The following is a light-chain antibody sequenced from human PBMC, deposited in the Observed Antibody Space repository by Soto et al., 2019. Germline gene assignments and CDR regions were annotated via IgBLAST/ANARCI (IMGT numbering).Light chain of an antibody. J-gene: IGLJ2*01. CDR3: AVWDDNLNGVV. V-gene: IGLV1-36*01. CDR1: RSNIGNNA. Sequence: QSVLTQPPSVSEAPRQRVTISCSGSRSNIGNNAVNWYQQLPGKAPKLLIYYDDLLSSGVSDRFSGSKSGTSASRAISGLQSEDEADYYCAVWDDNLNGVVFGGGTQLTVL. CDR2: YDD.